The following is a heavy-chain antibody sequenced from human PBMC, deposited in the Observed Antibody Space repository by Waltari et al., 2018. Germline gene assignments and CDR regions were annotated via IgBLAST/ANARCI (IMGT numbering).Heavy chain of an antibody. J-gene: IGHJ3*02. D-gene: IGHD3-16*01. CDR3: AKVAYYDYIWGSLGAFDI. CDR2: ISGSGGST. V-gene: IGHV3-23*01. CDR1: GFTFSSYA. Sequence: EVQLLESGGGLVQPGGSLRLSCAASGFTFSSYAMSWVRPAPGKGLEWVAAISGSGGSTYYADSVKGRFTISRDNSKNTLYLQVNSLRAEDTAVYYCAKVAYYDYIWGSLGAFDIWGQGTMVTVSS.